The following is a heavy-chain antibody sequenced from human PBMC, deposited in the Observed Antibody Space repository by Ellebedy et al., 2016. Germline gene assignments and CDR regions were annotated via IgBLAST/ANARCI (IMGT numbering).Heavy chain of an antibody. Sequence: SETLSLXXTVSGGSISSYYWSWIRQPPGKGLEWIGYIYYSGSTNYNPSLKSRVTISVDTSKNQFSLKLSSVTAADTAVYYCARGEIDSGYDYVYGYWGQGTLVTVSS. CDR3: ARGEIDSGYDYVYGY. D-gene: IGHD5-12*01. CDR1: GGSISSYY. CDR2: IYYSGST. V-gene: IGHV4-59*12. J-gene: IGHJ4*02.